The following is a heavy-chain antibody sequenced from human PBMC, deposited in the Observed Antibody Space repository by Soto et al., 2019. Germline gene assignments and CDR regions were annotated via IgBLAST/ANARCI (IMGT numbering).Heavy chain of an antibody. J-gene: IGHJ6*02. Sequence: PAETLSLTCAVSGGSISSYYWWSWVRQPPGRGLEWIGEVYHSGSTNYNPSLKSRVTISVDKSKNQFSLELTSVTAADTAVYFCARGPSEYYYYGMDVWGQGTTVTV. CDR2: VYHSGST. D-gene: IGHD3-3*01. V-gene: IGHV4-4*01. CDR3: ARGPSEYYYYGMDV. CDR1: GGSISSYYW.